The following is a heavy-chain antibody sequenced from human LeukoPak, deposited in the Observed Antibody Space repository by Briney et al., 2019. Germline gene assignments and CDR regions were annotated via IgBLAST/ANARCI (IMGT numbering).Heavy chain of an antibody. Sequence: SVKVSCKASGGTFSSYAISWVRQAPGQGLEWMGGIIPIFGTANYAQKFQGRVTITADKSTSTAYMELSSLRSEDTAVYYCARDRRGGVYYYYYMDVWGKGTTVTVSS. V-gene: IGHV1-69*06. CDR2: IIPIFGTA. CDR3: ARDRRGGVYYYYYMDV. J-gene: IGHJ6*03. D-gene: IGHD1-26*01. CDR1: GGTFSSYA.